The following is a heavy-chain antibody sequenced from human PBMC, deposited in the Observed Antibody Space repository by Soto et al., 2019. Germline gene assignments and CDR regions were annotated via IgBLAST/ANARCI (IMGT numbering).Heavy chain of an antibody. CDR1: GYTFTSYD. CDR3: TREKTFYGVDV. V-gene: IGHV1-8*01. CDR2: MNPNSGNT. J-gene: IGHJ6*02. Sequence: QVQLVQSGAEVKKPGASVKVSCKASGYTFTSYDINWVRQATGQGLAWMGWMNPNSGNTGNAQKYQGRVTMTTNTSILTGYMELSSLRSEHRAVYYITREKTFYGVDVWCQGTKVSVSS.